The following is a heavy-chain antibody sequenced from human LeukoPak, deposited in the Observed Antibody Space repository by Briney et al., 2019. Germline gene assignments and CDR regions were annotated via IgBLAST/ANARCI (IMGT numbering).Heavy chain of an antibody. CDR1: GFTFSSYS. D-gene: IGHD3-3*01. CDR3: ARDTYDFWSGFDY. CDR2: ISSSSSYI. V-gene: IGHV3-21*01. Sequence: PGGSLRLSCAASGFTFSSYSMNWVRQAPGKWLEWVSSISSSSSYIYYADSVKGRFTISRDNAKNSLYLQMNSLRAEDTAVYYCARDTYDFWSGFDYWGQGTLVTVSS. J-gene: IGHJ4*02.